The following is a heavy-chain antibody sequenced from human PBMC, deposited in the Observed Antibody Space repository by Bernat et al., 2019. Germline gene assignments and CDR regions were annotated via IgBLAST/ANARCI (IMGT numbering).Heavy chain of an antibody. J-gene: IGHJ4*02. V-gene: IGHV3-7*04. CDR3: AREGRYSSGDY. CDR1: GFTFSNYL. Sequence: EVQLVESGGGLVQPGGSLRLSCAASGFTFSNYLMSWVRQAPGKGLEWVANIKQDGSEKYYVDSVKGRFTISRDNAKNSLYLQMDSLRAEETAVYYCAREGRYSSGDYWGQGTLVTVSS. CDR2: IKQDGSEK. D-gene: IGHD6-19*01.